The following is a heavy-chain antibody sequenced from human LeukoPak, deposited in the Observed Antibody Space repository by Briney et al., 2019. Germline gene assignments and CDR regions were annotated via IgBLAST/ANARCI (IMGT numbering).Heavy chain of an antibody. CDR2: INAGNGNT. D-gene: IGHD6-13*01. J-gene: IGHJ4*02. Sequence: GASVKVSCKASGYTFTSYAMHWVRQAPGQRLEWMGWINAGNGNTKYSQKFQGRVTITKDTSASTAYMEPSSLRSEDTAVYYCGRKTAADPFYYWGQGTLVTVSS. V-gene: IGHV1-3*01. CDR3: GRKTAADPFYY. CDR1: GYTFTSYA.